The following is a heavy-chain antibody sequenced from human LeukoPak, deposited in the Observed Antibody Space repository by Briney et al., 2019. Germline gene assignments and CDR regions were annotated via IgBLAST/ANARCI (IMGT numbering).Heavy chain of an antibody. CDR3: ARGDYFGSGTSFIDAFDI. CDR1: GFTFSNYW. Sequence: GGSLRLSCAASGFTFSNYWMSWVRQAPGKGLEWVANIKQYGSEKYCVDSVKGRFTISRDNAKNSLYLQMNSLRAEDTAVYYCARGDYFGSGTSFIDAFDIWGQGTMVTVSS. V-gene: IGHV3-7*01. J-gene: IGHJ3*02. CDR2: IKQYGSEK. D-gene: IGHD3-10*01.